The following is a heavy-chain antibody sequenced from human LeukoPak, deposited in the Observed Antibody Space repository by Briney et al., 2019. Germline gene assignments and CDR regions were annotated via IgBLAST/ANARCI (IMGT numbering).Heavy chain of an antibody. CDR1: GGTLSTYA. CDR3: PRRKGGFSSGYNH. CDR2: IIPVFGTP. D-gene: IGHD5-18*01. J-gene: IGHJ5*02. V-gene: IGHV1-69*05. Sequence: SVKVSCKASGGTLSTYAVSWVRQAPGQGLEWMGTIIPVFGTPTYAQKFQGRVTSSTDESTSTAYMELSSLRSEDTAVHYCPRRKGGFSSGYNHSVQGTLVTVSS.